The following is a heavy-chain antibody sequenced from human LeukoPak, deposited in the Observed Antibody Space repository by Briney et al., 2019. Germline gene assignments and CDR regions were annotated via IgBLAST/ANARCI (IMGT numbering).Heavy chain of an antibody. Sequence: TWVRQAPGKGLEWVATIKNDGSDKYYVDSVKGRFTLSRDNAKNSVYLQMNSLRVEDTAVYYCVNLGYGDGGRGTLVTVSS. D-gene: IGHD5-12*01. CDR3: VNLGYGD. J-gene: IGHJ4*02. CDR2: IKNDGSDK. V-gene: IGHV3-7*01.